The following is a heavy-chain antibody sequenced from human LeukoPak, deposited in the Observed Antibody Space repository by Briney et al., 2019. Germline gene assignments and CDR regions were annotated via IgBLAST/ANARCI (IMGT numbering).Heavy chain of an antibody. D-gene: IGHD6-13*01. Sequence: GGSLRLSCAASGFTFSSYSMNWVRQAPGKGLEWVSSISSSSSYIYYADSVKGRFTISRDNSKNTLFLQMNSLRLEDTAVYYCVRDWAASSSWYRNWFDPWGQGTLVTVSS. V-gene: IGHV3-21*01. CDR2: ISSSSSYI. CDR3: VRDWAASSSWYRNWFDP. J-gene: IGHJ5*01. CDR1: GFTFSSYS.